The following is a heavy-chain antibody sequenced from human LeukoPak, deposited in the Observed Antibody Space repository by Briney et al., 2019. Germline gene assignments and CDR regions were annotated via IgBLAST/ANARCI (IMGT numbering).Heavy chain of an antibody. CDR2: INPYSGGT. J-gene: IGHJ4*02. Sequence: ASVKVSCKASGYTFNGYYMHWVRQAPGQGLEWMGWINPYSGGTNYAQKFRGRVTMTRVTSISTAYVDLSRLTSDDTAVYYCARSEIYCNNGFCYREPCDYWGQGTLVTVSS. V-gene: IGHV1-2*02. CDR1: GYTFNGYY. D-gene: IGHD2-8*01. CDR3: ARSEIYCNNGFCYREPCDY.